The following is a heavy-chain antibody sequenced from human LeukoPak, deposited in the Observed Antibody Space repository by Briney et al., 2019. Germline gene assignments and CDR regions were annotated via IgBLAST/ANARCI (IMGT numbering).Heavy chain of an antibody. CDR3: ARVCSTSCYGRD. Sequence: ASVKVSCKASGFALTTYNIVWLRQAPGQGLEWVGWVTAFNENTHYSRKVQGRVTMTRDTSTSTAYVELRSLRSDDTAVYYCARVCSTSCYGRDWGQGTLVTVSS. CDR1: GFALTTYN. D-gene: IGHD2-2*01. V-gene: IGHV1-18*01. J-gene: IGHJ4*02. CDR2: VTAFNENT.